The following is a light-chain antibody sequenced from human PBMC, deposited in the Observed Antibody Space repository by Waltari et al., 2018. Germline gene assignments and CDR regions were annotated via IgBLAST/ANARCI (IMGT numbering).Light chain of an antibody. CDR3: AAWDDGLNGYV. CDR1: SSNIGSNV. Sequence: QSVLTQPPSASGTPGQRVTIPCSGRSSNIGSNVVTWSQQPPGTAPTRLSYSNSQRPAGGPDRFSGSKSGTSASPAITGLQSADEADYYCAAWDDGLNGYVFGIGTTVTAL. CDR2: SNS. J-gene: IGLJ1*01. V-gene: IGLV1-44*01.